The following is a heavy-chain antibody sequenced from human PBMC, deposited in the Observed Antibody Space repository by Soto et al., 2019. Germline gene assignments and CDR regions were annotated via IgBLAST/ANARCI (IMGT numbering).Heavy chain of an antibody. Sequence: PGESLKISCKGSGYSFTNYWIGWVRQMPGNGLESMGIIYPGDSDTRYSPSFQGQVTISADKSISTAYLQWSSLKASDTAMYYCVRPSGGDSKTYDVFDIWGQGTMVTVSS. CDR2: IYPGDSDT. CDR3: VRPSGGDSKTYDVFDI. V-gene: IGHV5-51*01. J-gene: IGHJ3*02. CDR1: GYSFTNYW. D-gene: IGHD4-17*01.